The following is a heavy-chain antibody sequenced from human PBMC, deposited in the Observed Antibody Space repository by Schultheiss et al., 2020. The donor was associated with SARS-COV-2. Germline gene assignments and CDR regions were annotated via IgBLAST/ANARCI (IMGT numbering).Heavy chain of an antibody. V-gene: IGHV3-15*01. J-gene: IGHJ4*02. CDR1: GFTFSSYG. Sequence: GGSLRLSCAASGFTFSSYGMHWVRQAPGKGLEWVGRIKSKTDGGTTDYAAPVKGRFTISRDDSKNTLYLQMNSLKTEDTAVYYCTTDVRLQLDDYWGQGTLVTVSS. CDR2: IKSKTDGGTT. D-gene: IGHD5-18*01. CDR3: TTDVRLQLDDY.